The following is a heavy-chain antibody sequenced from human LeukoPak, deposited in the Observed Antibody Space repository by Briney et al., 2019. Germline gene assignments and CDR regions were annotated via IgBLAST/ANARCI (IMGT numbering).Heavy chain of an antibody. CDR1: GGSISSGSYY. D-gene: IGHD5-12*01. J-gene: IGHJ4*02. CDR2: IYTSGST. Sequence: SETLSLTCTVSGGSISSGSYYWSWIRQPAGKGLEWIGRIYTSGSTNYNPSLKSRVTISVDTSKTQFSLKLSSVTAADTAVYYCARGGYAVLDYWGQGTLVTVSS. V-gene: IGHV4-61*02. CDR3: ARGGYAVLDY.